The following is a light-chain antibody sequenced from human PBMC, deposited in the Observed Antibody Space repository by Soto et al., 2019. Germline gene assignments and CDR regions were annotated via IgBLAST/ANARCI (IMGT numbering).Light chain of an antibody. CDR1: QSVSSY. CDR3: QQRSDWPST. J-gene: IGKJ4*01. V-gene: IGKV3-11*01. Sequence: EIVLTQSPATLSLSPGERATLSCRARQSVSSYLAWYQQKPGQAPRLLIYDASNRATGIPARFSGSGSGTDLTLTISSLEPDDFAVYYCQQRSDWPSTFGGGTKVQIK. CDR2: DAS.